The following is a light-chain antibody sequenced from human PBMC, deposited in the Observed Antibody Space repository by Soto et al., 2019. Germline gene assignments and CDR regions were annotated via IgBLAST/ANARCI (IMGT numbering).Light chain of an antibody. V-gene: IGKV3-15*01. CDR2: CAS. J-gene: IGKJ1*01. CDR3: QQYEKGTRT. CDR1: QGIXRK. Sequence: IVLTQSAATLSVSPGERATLSCRASQGIXRKFDWYQETRGQAPRLLTACASTMATGGPARLSGSGSGTEFTLTISNLHSEYFAVYHCQQYEKGTRTFGQGTKVDIK.